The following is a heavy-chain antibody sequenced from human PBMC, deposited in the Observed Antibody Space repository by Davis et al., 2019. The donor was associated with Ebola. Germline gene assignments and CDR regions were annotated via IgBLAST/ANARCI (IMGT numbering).Heavy chain of an antibody. CDR3: ARDPDYFY. D-gene: IGHD2/OR15-2a*01. CDR1: GFTFSSYG. V-gene: IGHV3-30*03. J-gene: IGHJ4*02. Sequence: GESLKISCAASGFTFSSYGMHWVRQAPGKGLEWVAVISYDGSNKYYADSVKGRFTISRDNSKNTLYLQMNSLRAEDTAVYYCARDPDYFYWGQGTLVTVSS. CDR2: ISYDGSNK.